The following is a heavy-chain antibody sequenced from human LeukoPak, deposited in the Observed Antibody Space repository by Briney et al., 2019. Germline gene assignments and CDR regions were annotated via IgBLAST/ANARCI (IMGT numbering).Heavy chain of an antibody. CDR2: ISGSGGST. Sequence: GGTLRLSCAASGFTFSSYGMSWVRQAPGKGLEWVSAISGSGGSTYYADSVKGRFTISRDNSKNTLYLQMNSLRAEDTAVYYCARGTLDAFDIWGQGTMVTVSS. D-gene: IGHD3-16*01. CDR1: GFTFSSYG. V-gene: IGHV3-23*01. J-gene: IGHJ3*02. CDR3: ARGTLDAFDI.